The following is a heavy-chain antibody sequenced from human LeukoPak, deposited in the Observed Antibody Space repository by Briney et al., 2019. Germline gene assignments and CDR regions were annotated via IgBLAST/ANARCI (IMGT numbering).Heavy chain of an antibody. Sequence: GRSLRLSCGASGFTFSSYAMHWVRQAPGKGLEWVAVISYDGSNKYYAYSVRGLFTITRDNPKNTLYLQMNSLRAEDTSVYYCARDGPLHYYDSSGYYFAFDIWGQGTMVTVSS. CDR2: ISYDGSNK. D-gene: IGHD3-22*01. CDR1: GFTFSSYA. J-gene: IGHJ3*02. V-gene: IGHV3-30-3*01. CDR3: ARDGPLHYYDSSGYYFAFDI.